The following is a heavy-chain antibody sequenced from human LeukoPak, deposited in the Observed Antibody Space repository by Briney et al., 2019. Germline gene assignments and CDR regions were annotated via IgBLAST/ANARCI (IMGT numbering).Heavy chain of an antibody. V-gene: IGHV1-18*01. CDR2: ISGHNGNT. D-gene: IGHD3-9*01. J-gene: IGHJ5*02. Sequence: ASVKVSCKASGYTFTSYGVSWVRQAPGQGLEWMGWISGHNGNTKYEQRFQARVTMTTDTSTSTAYMDLSSLRSEDTAVYYCAREGYDILTGYSLSWFDPWGQGTLVTVSS. CDR3: AREGYDILTGYSLSWFDP. CDR1: GYTFTSYG.